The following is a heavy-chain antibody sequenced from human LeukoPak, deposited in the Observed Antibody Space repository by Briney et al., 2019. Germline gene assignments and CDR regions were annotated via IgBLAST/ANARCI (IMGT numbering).Heavy chain of an antibody. Sequence: SETLSLTCTVSGGSISSYYWSWIRQPPGKGLEWIGYIYYSGSTNYNPSLKSRVTISVDTSKNQFPLKLSSVTAADTAVYYCASTNPEYYYDNSGYYYGWNAFDIWGQGTMVTVSS. D-gene: IGHD3-22*01. CDR2: IYYSGST. CDR1: GGSISSYY. CDR3: ASTNPEYYYDNSGYYYGWNAFDI. V-gene: IGHV4-59*08. J-gene: IGHJ3*02.